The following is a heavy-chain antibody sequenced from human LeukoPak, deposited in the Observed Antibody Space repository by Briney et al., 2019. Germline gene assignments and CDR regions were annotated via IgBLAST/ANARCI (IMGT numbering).Heavy chain of an antibody. Sequence: ASVKVSCKASGYTFTGYYMHWVRQAPGQGLEWMGWINPNSGGTNYAQKFQGRVTMTRDTSISTAYMELSRLRSDDTAVYYCARGYSYGYYYYGMDVWGQGTTVTVSS. V-gene: IGHV1-2*02. CDR2: INPNSGGT. CDR1: GYTFTGYY. CDR3: ARGYSYGYYYYGMDV. J-gene: IGHJ6*02. D-gene: IGHD5-18*01.